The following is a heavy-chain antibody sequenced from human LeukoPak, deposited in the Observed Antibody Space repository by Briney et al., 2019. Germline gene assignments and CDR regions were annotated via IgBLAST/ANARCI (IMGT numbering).Heavy chain of an antibody. D-gene: IGHD1-20*01. J-gene: IGHJ4*02. CDR3: ARHGGGYARAKRYNWNAGLVY. CDR1: GGSISSSSYY. V-gene: IGHV4-39*01. CDR2: TYYSGST. Sequence: PSETLSLTCTVSGGSISSSSYYWGWIRQPPGKGLEWIGSTYYSGSTYYNPSLKSRVTISVDTSKNQFSLKLSSVTAADTAVYYCARHGGGYARAKRYNWNAGLVYWGQGTLVTVSS.